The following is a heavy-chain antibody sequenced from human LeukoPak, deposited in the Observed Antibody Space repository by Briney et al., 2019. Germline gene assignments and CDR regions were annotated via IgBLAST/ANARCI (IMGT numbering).Heavy chain of an antibody. CDR1: GGSISSSNYY. CDR2: MYYSGSI. V-gene: IGHV4-39*07. J-gene: IGHJ5*02. Sequence: PSETLSLTCTVSGGSISSSNYYWGWIRQPPSEGLEWIGSMYYSGSIFYNPSLKSRVTISVNTSRNQFSLKVTSVTAADTAVYYCARDHGIVGATGWFDPWGQGTLVTVSS. CDR3: ARDHGIVGATGWFDP. D-gene: IGHD1-26*01.